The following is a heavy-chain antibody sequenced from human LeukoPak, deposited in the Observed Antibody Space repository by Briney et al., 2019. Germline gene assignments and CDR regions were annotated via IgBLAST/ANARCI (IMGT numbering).Heavy chain of an antibody. CDR3: TRAGSYGYDWYFDL. D-gene: IGHD5-18*01. J-gene: IGHJ2*01. V-gene: IGHV6-1*01. CDR1: GDSVSGNSAT. CDR2: TYYRSKWYN. Sequence: SQTLSLTCAISGDSVSGNSATWNWIRQSPSRGLEWLGRTYYRSKWYNDYAVSVKSRITINPDTSKNQFSLQLNSVTPEDTAVYYCTRAGSYGYDWYFDLWGRGTLVTVSS.